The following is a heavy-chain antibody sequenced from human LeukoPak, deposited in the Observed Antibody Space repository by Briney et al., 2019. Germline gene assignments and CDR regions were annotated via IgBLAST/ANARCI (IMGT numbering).Heavy chain of an antibody. Sequence: GASVKVSCKASGYTFTSYGISWVRQAPGQGLEWMGWINPNSGGTNYAQKFQGRVTMTRGTSISTAYMELSRLRSDDTAVYYCARERPGGYDYWGQGTLVTVSS. CDR3: ARERPGGYDY. D-gene: IGHD4-23*01. CDR2: INPNSGGT. V-gene: IGHV1-2*02. CDR1: GYTFTSYG. J-gene: IGHJ4*02.